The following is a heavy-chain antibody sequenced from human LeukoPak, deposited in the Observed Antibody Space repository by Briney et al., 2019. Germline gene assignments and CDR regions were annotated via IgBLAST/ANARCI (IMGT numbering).Heavy chain of an antibody. D-gene: IGHD3-22*01. Sequence: GGSLRLSCAASGFTFSSYAMSWVRQASGKGLEWVSAISGSGGSTYYADSVKGRFTISRDNSKNTLYLQMNSLRAEDTAVYYCAKSRDYYDSSGRGFDYWGQGTLVTVSS. CDR2: ISGSGGST. CDR3: AKSRDYYDSSGRGFDY. V-gene: IGHV3-23*01. J-gene: IGHJ4*02. CDR1: GFTFSSYA.